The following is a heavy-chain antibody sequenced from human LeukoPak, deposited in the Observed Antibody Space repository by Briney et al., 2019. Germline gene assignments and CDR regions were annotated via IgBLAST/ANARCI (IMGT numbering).Heavy chain of an antibody. CDR3: ARRRGTSTSHFFDY. D-gene: IGHD2-2*01. V-gene: IGHV3-7*01. Sequence: GGSLRLPCAASGFTFGIYWMSWVRQAPGKGLEWVANIKQDGSEKYYVDSVKGRFTISRDNAKNSLYLQMNSLRAEDTAVYYCARRRGTSTSHFFDYWGQGTLVTVSS. CDR2: IKQDGSEK. J-gene: IGHJ4*02. CDR1: GFTFGIYW.